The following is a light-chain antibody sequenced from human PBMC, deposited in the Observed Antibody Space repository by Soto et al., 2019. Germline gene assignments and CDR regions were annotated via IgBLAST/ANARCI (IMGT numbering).Light chain of an antibody. CDR1: QGISNN. CDR3: QKYDSAPLT. Sequence: DIQMTQSPSSLSASVGDRVTITCRASQGISNNLAWYQQKPGKVPKLLIYGASTLQSGVPSRFSGSRSGTDFTLAISSLQPEDVATYYCQKYDSAPLTFGQGPKVDFK. CDR2: GAS. J-gene: IGKJ1*01. V-gene: IGKV1-27*01.